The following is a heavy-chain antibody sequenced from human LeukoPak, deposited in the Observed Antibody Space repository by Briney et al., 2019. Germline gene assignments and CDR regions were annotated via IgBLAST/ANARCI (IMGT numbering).Heavy chain of an antibody. V-gene: IGHV4-39*01. J-gene: IGHJ4*02. CDR2: IYYSGST. Sequence: SETLSLTCTVSGGSISSSSYYWGWIRQPPGKGLEWIGSIYYSGSTYYNPSLKSRVTISADTTKNQFSLKVSSVTAADTAVYYCERRLLRLGGLSHPIDYWGQGTLVTVSS. CDR1: GGSISSSSYY. CDR3: ERRLLRLGGLSHPIDY. D-gene: IGHD3-16*02.